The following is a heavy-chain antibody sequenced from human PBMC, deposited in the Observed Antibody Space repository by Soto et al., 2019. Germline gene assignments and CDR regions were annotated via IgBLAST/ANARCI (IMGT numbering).Heavy chain of an antibody. J-gene: IGHJ4*02. V-gene: IGHV3-23*01. D-gene: IGHD2-21*02. CDR1: GFTFSSYA. Sequence: GGSLRLSCAASGFTFSSYAMSWVRQAPGKGLEWVSAISGSGGSTYYADSVKGRFTISRDNSKNTLYLQMNSLRAEDTAVYYCAKALPAAFGVTPTYFDYWGQGTLVTVSS. CDR2: ISGSGGST. CDR3: AKALPAAFGVTPTYFDY.